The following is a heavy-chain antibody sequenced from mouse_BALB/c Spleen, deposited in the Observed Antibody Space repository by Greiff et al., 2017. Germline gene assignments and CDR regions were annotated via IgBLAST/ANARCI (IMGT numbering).Heavy chain of an antibody. Sequence: EVQVVESGPELVKPGASVKMSCKASGYTFTSYVMHWVKQKPGQGLEWIGYINPYNDGTKYNEKFKGKATLTSDKSSSTAYMELSSLTSEDSAVYYCAKGFITTATSYFDYWGQGTTLTVSS. D-gene: IGHD1-2*01. V-gene: IGHV1-14*01. CDR2: INPYNDGT. CDR3: AKGFITTATSYFDY. CDR1: GYTFTSYV. J-gene: IGHJ2*01.